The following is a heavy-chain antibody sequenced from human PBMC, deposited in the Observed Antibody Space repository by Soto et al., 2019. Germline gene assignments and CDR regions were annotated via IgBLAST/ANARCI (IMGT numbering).Heavy chain of an antibody. J-gene: IGHJ5*02. Sequence: SETLSLTCAVYGGSFSGYYWSWIRQPPGKGLEWIGGINHSGSTNYNPSLKSRVTISVDTSKNQFSLQLNSVTPEDTAVYYCARDRYNWNDDWFDPWGQGTLVTVSS. CDR2: INHSGST. D-gene: IGHD1-1*01. V-gene: IGHV4-34*01. CDR1: GGSFSGYY. CDR3: ARDRYNWNDDWFDP.